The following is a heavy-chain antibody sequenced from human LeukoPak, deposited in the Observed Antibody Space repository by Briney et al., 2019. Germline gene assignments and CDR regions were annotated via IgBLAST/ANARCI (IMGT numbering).Heavy chain of an antibody. CDR1: GLNFKKSW. V-gene: IGHV3-7*01. CDR2: IRDDGSES. D-gene: IGHD2-8*02. CDR3: ARSCTSDCFHKAPADY. Sequence: GGSLRLSCVASGLNFKKSWMTWVRQAPGRGLQWVASIRDDGSESFHVDSVKGRITISRDNAKNTLYLEMNSLRAEDTAVYYCARSCTSDCFHKAPADYWGQGTLVTVSS. J-gene: IGHJ4*02.